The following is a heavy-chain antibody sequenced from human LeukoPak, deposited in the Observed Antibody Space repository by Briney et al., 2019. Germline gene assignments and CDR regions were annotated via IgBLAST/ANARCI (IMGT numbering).Heavy chain of an antibody. Sequence: GASVKVSCKASGYTFTSYSISWVRQAPGQGLEWMGWISAHTGNTNYAQKVQGRVTMTTDTSTSTAYMELRSLRSDDTAVYYCARDWRVPDCSSTSCYPHHFDYWGQGTLVTVSS. J-gene: IGHJ4*02. CDR3: ARDWRVPDCSSTSCYPHHFDY. D-gene: IGHD2-2*01. CDR2: ISAHTGNT. CDR1: GYTFTSYS. V-gene: IGHV1-18*01.